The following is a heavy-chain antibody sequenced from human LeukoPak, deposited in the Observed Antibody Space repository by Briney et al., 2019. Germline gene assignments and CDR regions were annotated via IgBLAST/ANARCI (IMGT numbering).Heavy chain of an antibody. CDR1: GYTFTSYD. CDR3: ARGLVRGVIYYYYGMDV. J-gene: IGHJ6*02. CDR2: MNPNSGNT. D-gene: IGHD3-10*01. Sequence: GASVKVSCKASGYTFTSYDINWVRQAPGQGLEWMGWMNPNSGNTGYAQKFQGRVTMTRNTSISTAYMELSSLRSEDTAVYYCARGLVRGVIYYYYGMDVWGQGTTVTVSS. V-gene: IGHV1-8*01.